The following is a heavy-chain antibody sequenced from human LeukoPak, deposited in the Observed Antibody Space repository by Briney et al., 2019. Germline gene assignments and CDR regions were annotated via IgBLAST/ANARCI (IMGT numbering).Heavy chain of an antibody. CDR2: IYTSGST. J-gene: IGHJ3*02. D-gene: IGHD3-22*01. Sequence: PSETLSLTCTVSGGSISSYYWSWIRQPAGKGLEWIGRIYTSGSTNYNPSLKSRVTMSVDTSKNQFSLKLSSVTAADTAVYYCARERMDYYDSSGYYPDAFDIWGQGTMVTVSS. CDR3: ARERMDYYDSSGYYPDAFDI. CDR1: GGSISSYY. V-gene: IGHV4-4*07.